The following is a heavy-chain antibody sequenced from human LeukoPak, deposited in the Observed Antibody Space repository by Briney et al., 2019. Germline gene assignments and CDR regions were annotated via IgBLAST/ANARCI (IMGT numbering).Heavy chain of an antibody. J-gene: IGHJ4*02. D-gene: IGHD1-26*01. CDR3: ARDYSSLSGSYAFDY. V-gene: IGHV1-46*01. Sequence: GASVKVSCKASGYTLTSYYMHWVRQAPGQGLEWMGIINPSGGSTSYAQKFQGRVTMTRDTSTSTVYMELSSLRSEDTAVYYCARDYSSLSGSYAFDYWGQGTLVTVSS. CDR2: INPSGGST. CDR1: GYTLTSYY.